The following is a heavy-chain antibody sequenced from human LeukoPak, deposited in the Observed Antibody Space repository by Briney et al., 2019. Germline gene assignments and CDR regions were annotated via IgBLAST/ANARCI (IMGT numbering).Heavy chain of an antibody. Sequence: GASVKVSCNASGGTFSSYAISWVRQAPGQGLEWMGGIIPIFGTANYAQKFQGRVTITTDESTSTAYMELSSLRSEDTAVYYCVCSSGAFDLWGQGTMVTVSS. CDR2: IIPIFGTA. V-gene: IGHV1-69*05. D-gene: IGHD3-10*01. CDR1: GGTFSSYA. J-gene: IGHJ3*01. CDR3: VCSSGAFDL.